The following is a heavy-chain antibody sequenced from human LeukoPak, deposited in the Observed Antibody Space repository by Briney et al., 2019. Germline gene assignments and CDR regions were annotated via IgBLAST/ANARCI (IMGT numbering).Heavy chain of an antibody. CDR1: GGSISSYY. V-gene: IGHV4-59*13. CDR2: IYSSGST. J-gene: IGHJ3*02. D-gene: IGHD3-22*01. CDR3: ARLTKYDGGGSYLDI. Sequence: PSETLSLTCTVSGGSISSYYWSWIRQPPGKELEWIGHIYSSGSTTDNPSLKSRVTISVDTSKNQFSLRMNSVTAADTAVYYCARLTKYDGGGSYLDIWGQGTMVTVSS.